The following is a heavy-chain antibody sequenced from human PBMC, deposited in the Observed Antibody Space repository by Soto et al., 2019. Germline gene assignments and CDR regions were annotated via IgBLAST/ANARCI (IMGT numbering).Heavy chain of an antibody. CDR3: AGDSEWPGEAPSLPLCQH. CDR1: GVTFSSYA. D-gene: IGHD2-21*01. Sequence: VKFSCKASGVTFSSYAISWVRQAPGQGLEWMGGIIPIFGTANYAQKFQGRVTITADKSTSTAYMELSSLRSEDTAVYYCAGDSEWPGEAPSLPLCQHCGQGTRGTV. V-gene: IGHV1-69*13. J-gene: IGHJ1*01. CDR2: IIPIFGTA.